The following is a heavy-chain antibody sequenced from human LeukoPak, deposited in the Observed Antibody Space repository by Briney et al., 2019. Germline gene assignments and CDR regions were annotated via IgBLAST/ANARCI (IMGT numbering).Heavy chain of an antibody. J-gene: IGHJ4*02. Sequence: GGSLRLSCAASGFTFSSYEMNWVRQAPGKGLEWVSYISSSGSTIYYADSVKGRFTISRDNAKNSLYLQTNSLRAEDTAVYYCARVGYSSSSGPPALDYWGQGTLVTVSS. CDR1: GFTFSSYE. D-gene: IGHD6-13*01. V-gene: IGHV3-48*03. CDR3: ARVGYSSSSGPPALDY. CDR2: ISSSGSTI.